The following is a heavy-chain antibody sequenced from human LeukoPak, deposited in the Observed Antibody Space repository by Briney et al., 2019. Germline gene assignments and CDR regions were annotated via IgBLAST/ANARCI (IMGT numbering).Heavy chain of an antibody. J-gene: IGHJ5*02. V-gene: IGHV3-21*01. D-gene: IGHD3-22*01. CDR1: GFTFSSYG. CDR2: ISSSSSYI. CDR3: ARDEVRDWFDP. Sequence: GRSLRLSCAASGFTFSSYGMHWVRQAPGKGLEWVSSISSSSSYIYYADSVKGRFTISRDNAKNSLYLQMNSLRAEDTAVYYCARDEVRDWFDPWGQGTLVTVSS.